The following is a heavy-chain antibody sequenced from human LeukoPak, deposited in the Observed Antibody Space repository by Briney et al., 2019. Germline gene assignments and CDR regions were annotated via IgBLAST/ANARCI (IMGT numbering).Heavy chain of an antibody. CDR2: VYYSGST. V-gene: IGHV4-39*02. Sequence: WETLTLTCTVSGYSISSRIYYWGWIRQPPGKGLEWIGSVYYSGSTYYNPSLTSRVTISVDTSKNHFSLKLSSVTAADTAVYYCASDVGGGYYLDYWGQGTTVSVSS. J-gene: IGHJ4*02. CDR3: ASDVGGGYYLDY. D-gene: IGHD1-26*01. CDR1: GYSISSRIYY.